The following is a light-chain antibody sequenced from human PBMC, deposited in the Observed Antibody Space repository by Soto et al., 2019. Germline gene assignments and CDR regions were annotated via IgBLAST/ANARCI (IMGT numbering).Light chain of an antibody. Sequence: IVLTQSPATLSLSPGERATLSCRASQSVSSYLAWYQQKPGQAPRLLIYDASNRATGIPARFSGSGSGTEFTLTISSLQSEDFALYYCQQYNDWPLTFGQGTKVDI. V-gene: IGKV3-11*01. CDR1: QSVSSY. J-gene: IGKJ1*01. CDR3: QQYNDWPLT. CDR2: DAS.